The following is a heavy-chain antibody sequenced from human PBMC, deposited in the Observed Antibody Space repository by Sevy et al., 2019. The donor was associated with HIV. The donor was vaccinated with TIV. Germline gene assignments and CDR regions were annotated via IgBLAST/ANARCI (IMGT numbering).Heavy chain of an antibody. CDR1: GFTFSSYA. J-gene: IGHJ4*02. V-gene: IGHV3-23*01. CDR2: ISGSGGST. D-gene: IGHD3-3*01. CDR3: AKDAKGNDFWSGYGPFDY. Sequence: GGSLRLSCAASGFTFSSYAMSWVRQAPGKGLEWVSAISGSGGSTYYADSVKGRFTISRDNSKNTLYLQMNSLRAEDTAVYYRAKDAKGNDFWSGYGPFDYWGQGTLVTVSS.